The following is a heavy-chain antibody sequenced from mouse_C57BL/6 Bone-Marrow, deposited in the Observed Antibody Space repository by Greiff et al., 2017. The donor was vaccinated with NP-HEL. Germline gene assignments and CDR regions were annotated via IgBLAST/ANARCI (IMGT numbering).Heavy chain of an antibody. V-gene: IGHV1-18*01. Sequence: VQLQQSGPELVKPGASVKIPCKASGYTFTDYNMDWVKQSHGKSLEWIGDINPNNGGTIYNQKFKGKATLTVDKSSSTAYMELRSLTSEDTAVYYCARGIYYYGSSFAYWGQGTLVTVSA. CDR3: ARGIYYYGSSFAY. CDR1: GYTFTDYN. J-gene: IGHJ3*01. CDR2: INPNNGGT. D-gene: IGHD1-1*01.